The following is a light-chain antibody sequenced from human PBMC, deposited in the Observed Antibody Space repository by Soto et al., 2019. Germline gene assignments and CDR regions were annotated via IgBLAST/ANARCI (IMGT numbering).Light chain of an antibody. V-gene: IGKV1-5*01. J-gene: IGKJ4*01. CDR3: QQYNSYPLT. CDR1: QTISTW. CDR2: DAS. Sequence: GDRVPITCRASQTISTWMAWYQQKPGKAPKLLVYDASTLQSGVASRFSGSGSGTEFTLIISGLQPDDSATYYCQQYNSYPLTFGGGTKVDI.